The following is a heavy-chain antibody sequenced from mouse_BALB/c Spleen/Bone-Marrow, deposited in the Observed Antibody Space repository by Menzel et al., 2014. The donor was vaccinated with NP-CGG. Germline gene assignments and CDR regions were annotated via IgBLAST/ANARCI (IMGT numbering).Heavy chain of an antibody. Sequence: VQLQQSGAELVMPGASVKMSCKASGYTFTDYWMHWVKQRPGQGLEWIGAIDTSDSYTSYNQKFKGKATLTVDESSSTAYMQLSSLTSEDAAVYYCARKYDYGYAMDYWGQGTSVTVSS. J-gene: IGHJ4*01. D-gene: IGHD2-4*01. CDR2: IDTSDSYT. CDR3: ARKYDYGYAMDY. V-gene: IGHV1-69*01. CDR1: GYTFTDYW.